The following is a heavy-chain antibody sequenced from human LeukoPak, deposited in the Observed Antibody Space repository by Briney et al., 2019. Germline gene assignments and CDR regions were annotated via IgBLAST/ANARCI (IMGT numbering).Heavy chain of an antibody. J-gene: IGHJ5*02. D-gene: IGHD6-13*01. CDR2: SGSGGNT. Sequence: GGSLRLSCAASGFTFSNYAMSWVRQAPGKGLEWVSASGSGGNTYYADSVKGRFTISRDNAKNSLYLQMNSLRAEDTAVYYCARGGGAAAFNWFDPWGQGTLVTVSS. CDR3: ARGGGAAAFNWFDP. CDR1: GFTFSNYA. V-gene: IGHV3-23*01.